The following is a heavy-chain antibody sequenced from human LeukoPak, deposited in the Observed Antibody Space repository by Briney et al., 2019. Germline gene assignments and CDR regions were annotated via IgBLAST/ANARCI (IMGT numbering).Heavy chain of an antibody. V-gene: IGHV3-7*01. Sequence: GGSLRLSFAASGFTFSSYWMSWLRQAPGKGLAWVANIKQDGSEKYYVDAVKGRFTISRDNAKNSLYLQMNSLRAEDTAVYYCARDQTKWEPLRRRDYYYMDVWGKGTTVTVSS. CDR3: ARDQTKWEPLRRRDYYYMDV. J-gene: IGHJ6*03. D-gene: IGHD1-26*01. CDR1: GFTFSSYW. CDR2: IKQDGSEK.